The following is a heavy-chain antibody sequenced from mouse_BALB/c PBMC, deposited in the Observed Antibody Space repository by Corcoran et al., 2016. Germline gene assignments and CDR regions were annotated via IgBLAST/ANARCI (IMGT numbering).Heavy chain of an antibody. CDR2: INTYTGEP. J-gene: IGHJ4*01. V-gene: IGHV9-1*02. Sequence: QSQWVQAGPELKKPGETVKISCKASGYTLTNYGMNWVKQAPGKGVKWMGWINTYTGEPTYADDFKGRFAFSLETSASTAYLQINHLKNEDMATYFCASEPYAMDYWGQGTSVTVSS. CDR1: GYTLTNYG. CDR3: ASEPYAMDY.